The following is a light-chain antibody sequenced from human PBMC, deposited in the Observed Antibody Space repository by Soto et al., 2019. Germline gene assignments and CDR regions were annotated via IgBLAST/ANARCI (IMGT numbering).Light chain of an antibody. CDR3: QQYSNWPPWT. CDR1: QTVFNF. Sequence: EIVLTQSPATLSLSLGERATLSCRASQTVFNFLAWYQQKPGQAPRLLIFRASSRATGVPARFSASGSGTEFTLTISGLQSEDFAVYYCQQYSNWPPWTFGPGTKVDIK. V-gene: IGKV3-15*01. CDR2: RAS. J-gene: IGKJ1*01.